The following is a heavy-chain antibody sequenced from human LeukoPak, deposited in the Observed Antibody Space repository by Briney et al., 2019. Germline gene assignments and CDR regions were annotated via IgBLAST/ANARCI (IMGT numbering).Heavy chain of an antibody. V-gene: IGHV4-39*01. J-gene: IGHJ4*02. D-gene: IGHD2-15*01. CDR1: GGSISSSSYY. CDR3: ARQGSAYYFDF. CDR2: VYYSGRT. Sequence: SETLSLTCTVSGGSISSSSYYWGWIRQPPRKELQWIASVYYSGRTNYSPSLKSRVTISVDTSEKQFSLQLNSVTAADTAVYYCARQGSAYYFDFWGQGLLVTVSS.